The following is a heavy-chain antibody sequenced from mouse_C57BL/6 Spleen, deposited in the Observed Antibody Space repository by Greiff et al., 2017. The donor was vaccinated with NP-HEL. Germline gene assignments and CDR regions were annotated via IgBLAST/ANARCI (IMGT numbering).Heavy chain of an antibody. J-gene: IGHJ1*03. CDR2: IHPNSGST. V-gene: IGHV1-64*01. Sequence: QVQLQQPGAELVKPGASVKLSCKASGYTFTSYWMHWVKQRPGQGLEWIGMIHPNSGSTNYNEKFKSKATLTVDKSSSTAYMQLSSLTSEDSAVYYCARKENLYWYFDVWGTGTTVTVSS. CDR3: ARKENLYWYFDV. CDR1: GYTFTSYW.